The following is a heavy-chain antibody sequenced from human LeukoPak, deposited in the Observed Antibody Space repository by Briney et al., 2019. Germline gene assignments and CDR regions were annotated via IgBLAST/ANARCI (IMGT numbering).Heavy chain of an antibody. D-gene: IGHD3-22*01. CDR1: GFTFSSYE. J-gene: IGHJ4*02. Sequence: GGSLRLSCAASGFTFSSYEMNWVRQAPGKGLEWVSYISSSGSTIYYADSVKGRFTISRDNSKNTLYLQMNSLRAEDTAVYYCARIQTYYYDSSGYYFSYFDYWGQGTLVTVSS. CDR3: ARIQTYYYDSSGYYFSYFDY. CDR2: ISSSGSTI. V-gene: IGHV3-48*03.